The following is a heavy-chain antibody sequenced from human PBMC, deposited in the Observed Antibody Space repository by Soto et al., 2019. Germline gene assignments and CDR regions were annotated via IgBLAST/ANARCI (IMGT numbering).Heavy chain of an antibody. CDR1: GFTLSSYW. J-gene: IGHJ6*01. CDR3: AREVWELLKYMDI. CDR2: INRDGSST. D-gene: IGHD1-26*01. V-gene: IGHV3-74*01. Sequence: GESLRISCAASGFTLSSYWMYWVRQAPGKGLVWVSRINRDGSSTNYADSVKGRFTISRDNAKNTLYLQMNSLRAEDTAVYYCAREVWELLKYMDIWGQDTTVTLS.